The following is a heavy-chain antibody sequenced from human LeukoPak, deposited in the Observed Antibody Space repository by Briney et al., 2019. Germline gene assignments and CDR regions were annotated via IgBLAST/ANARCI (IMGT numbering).Heavy chain of an antibody. CDR3: ARTPADDYVWGSYRHYYYYGMDV. CDR1: GFTFSDYY. V-gene: IGHV3-11*01. J-gene: IGHJ6*02. D-gene: IGHD3-16*02. CDR2: ISSSGSTK. Sequence: GGTLRLSCAASGFTFSDYYMSWIRQPPGKGLEWVSDISSSGSTKYYADSVRGRFTNSRDNAKNSLYLQMNSLRAEYTAVYYCARTPADDYVWGSYRHYYYYGMDVWGQGTTVTVSS.